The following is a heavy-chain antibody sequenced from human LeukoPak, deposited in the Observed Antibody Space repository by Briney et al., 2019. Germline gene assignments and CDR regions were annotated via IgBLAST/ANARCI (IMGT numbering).Heavy chain of an antibody. CDR1: GGSFSGYY. J-gene: IGHJ5*02. D-gene: IGHD5-12*01. CDR3: ARGLSGVSGPYWFDP. Sequence: SETLSLTCAVYGGSFSGYYWSWIRQPPGKGLEWIGGINHSGSTNYNPSLKSRVTISVDTSKNQFSLKLSSVTAADTTVYYCARGLSGVSGPYWFDPWGQGTLVTVSS. CDR2: INHSGST. V-gene: IGHV4-34*01.